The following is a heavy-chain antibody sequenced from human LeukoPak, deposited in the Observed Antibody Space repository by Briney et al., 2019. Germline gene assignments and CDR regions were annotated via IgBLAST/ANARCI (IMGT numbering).Heavy chain of an antibody. J-gene: IGHJ4*02. D-gene: IGHD3-9*01. CDR1: GFTFSSYA. Sequence: GGSLRLSCAASGFTFSSYAMSWVRQAPGKGLEWVSAISGSGGSTYYADSVKGRFTISRDNSKNTLYLQMNSLRAEDTAVYYCAKDREGYLDWSDGFDYWGQGTLVTVSS. V-gene: IGHV3-23*01. CDR2: ISGSGGST. CDR3: AKDREGYLDWSDGFDY.